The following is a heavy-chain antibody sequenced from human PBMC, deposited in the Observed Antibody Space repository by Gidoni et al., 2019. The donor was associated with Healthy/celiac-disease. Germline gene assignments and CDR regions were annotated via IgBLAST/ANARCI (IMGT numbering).Heavy chain of an antibody. D-gene: IGHD2-15*01. J-gene: IGHJ4*02. CDR3: AREFRYCSGGSCYVNLDY. V-gene: IGHV3-33*01. CDR2: RWYDGSNK. Sequence: QVQLVESGGGVVQLAWSLRLCCAASGSPFSTYGMHWARQAPGKGLEWVAVRWYDGSNKYYADSVKGRFTITRDNSKNTLYLQMNSRRAEDTAVYYCAREFRYCSGGSCYVNLDYWGQGTLVTVSS. CDR1: GSPFSTYG.